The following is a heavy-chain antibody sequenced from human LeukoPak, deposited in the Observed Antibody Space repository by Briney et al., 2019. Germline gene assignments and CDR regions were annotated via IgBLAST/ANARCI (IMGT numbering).Heavy chain of an antibody. Sequence: ASVKVSCKASGYTFTGYYMHWVRQAPGQGLEWMGWINPNSGGKNYAQKFQGRVTMTRDTSISTAYMELSRLRSDDTAVYYCARENLSGSPFDYWGQGTLVTVS. CDR1: GYTFTGYY. CDR3: ARENLSGSPFDY. J-gene: IGHJ4*02. V-gene: IGHV1-2*02. D-gene: IGHD3-10*01. CDR2: INPNSGGK.